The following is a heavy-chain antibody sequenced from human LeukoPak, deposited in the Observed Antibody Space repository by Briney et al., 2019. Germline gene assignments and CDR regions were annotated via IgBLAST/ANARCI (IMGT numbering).Heavy chain of an antibody. J-gene: IGHJ4*02. D-gene: IGHD6-19*01. CDR2: ISSSSSYI. Sequence: GGSLRLSCAASGFTFSSYSMNWVRQAPGKGLEWVSSISSSSSYIYYADSVKGRFTISRDNAKNSLYLQMNSLRAEDTAVYYCARIGYSSGSVDYWGQGTPVTVPS. CDR1: GFTFSSYS. CDR3: ARIGYSSGSVDY. V-gene: IGHV3-21*01.